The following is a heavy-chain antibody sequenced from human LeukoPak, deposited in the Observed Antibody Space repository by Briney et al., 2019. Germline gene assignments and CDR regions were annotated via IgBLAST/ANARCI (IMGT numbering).Heavy chain of an antibody. J-gene: IGHJ2*01. D-gene: IGHD6-13*01. CDR2: IYYSGST. V-gene: IGHV4-59*01. CDR3: ARDSSGSSSLFFPLGYFDL. CDR1: GSSISSYY. Sequence: SETLSLTCTVSGSSISSYYWSWIRQPPGKGLEWIGYIYYSGSTNHNPSLKSRVSISVDTSKNQFSLKLSSVTAADTAVYYCARDSSGSSSLFFPLGYFDLWGRGTLVTVSS.